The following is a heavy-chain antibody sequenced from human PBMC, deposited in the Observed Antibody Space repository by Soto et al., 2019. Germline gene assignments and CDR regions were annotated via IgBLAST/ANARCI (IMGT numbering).Heavy chain of an antibody. CDR1: GFDFKTYG. CDR2: IGFDGTNI. V-gene: IGHV3-33*01. Sequence: QGQLVESGGGVVQPGRSLRLSCVASGFDFKTYGMHWVRQAPVKGLEWVAVIGFDGTNIHYSDSVRGRFSISRDNSENTVSLQMNSLRVEDTALYYCVRTACVINNCSYRGVRWGQGTLVTV. CDR3: VRTACVINNCSYRGVR. J-gene: IGHJ4*02. D-gene: IGHD1-20*01.